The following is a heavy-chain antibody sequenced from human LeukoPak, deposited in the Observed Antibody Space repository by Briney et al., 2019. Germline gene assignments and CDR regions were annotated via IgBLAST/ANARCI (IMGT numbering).Heavy chain of an antibody. CDR2: VHPNSGNT. CDR1: GYPFTTWE. Sequence: ASVKVPCKTSGYPFTTWEINWVRQAAGQGLEWMGWVHPNSGNTAYAQKFQGRVTMTRDTSISTAYMELSGPRFDDTAVYFCARGPRNDPWGQGTLVTVSS. D-gene: IGHD1-14*01. CDR3: ARGPRNDP. V-gene: IGHV1-8*01. J-gene: IGHJ5*02.